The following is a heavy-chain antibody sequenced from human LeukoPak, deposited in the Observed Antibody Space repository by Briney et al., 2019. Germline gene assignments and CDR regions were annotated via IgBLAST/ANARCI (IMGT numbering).Heavy chain of an antibody. CDR2: IYYSGSA. J-gene: IGHJ4*02. V-gene: IGHV4-59*01. CDR1: GGSISTYY. CDR3: ARSYGSGNYFDY. D-gene: IGHD3-10*01. Sequence: PSETLSLTCTVSGGSISTYYWSCLRRPPGKGLEWIGYIYYSGSAKYNPSLKSRVTISVDTSKNQFSLKLSSVTAADTAVYYCARSYGSGNYFDYWGQGALVTVSS.